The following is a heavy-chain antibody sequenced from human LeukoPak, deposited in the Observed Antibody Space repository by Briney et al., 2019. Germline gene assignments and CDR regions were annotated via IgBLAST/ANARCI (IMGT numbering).Heavy chain of an antibody. J-gene: IGHJ4*02. D-gene: IGHD6-13*01. Sequence: GASVKVSCKASGYTFTNYYMVWVRQAPGQGLEWMGIINPSSGTTNYAQKFQGRVTMTTDTSTSTAYMELRSLRFDDTAMYFCARDKIVAAAGTEGPYWGQGTLVTVSS. V-gene: IGHV1-46*01. CDR3: ARDKIVAAAGTEGPY. CDR1: GYTFTNYY. CDR2: INPSSGTT.